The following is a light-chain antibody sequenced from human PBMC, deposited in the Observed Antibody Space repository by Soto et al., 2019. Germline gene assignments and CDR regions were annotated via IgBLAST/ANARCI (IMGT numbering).Light chain of an antibody. CDR1: QSVSSSY. CDR3: QQYCNSPPYT. J-gene: IGKJ2*01. V-gene: IGKV3-20*01. Sequence: EIVLTQSPGTLSLSPGERATLSCRASQSVSSSYLAWYQQKPGQAPSLLMYGTSNRATGTPDRFSGSGSGTDFTLTISRLEPEDFAVYYCQQYCNSPPYTFGQGTKLEIK. CDR2: GTS.